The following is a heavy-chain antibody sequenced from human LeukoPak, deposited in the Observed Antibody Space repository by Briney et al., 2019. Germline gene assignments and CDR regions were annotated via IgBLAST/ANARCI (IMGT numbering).Heavy chain of an antibody. V-gene: IGHV1-69*04. D-gene: IGHD3-22*01. Sequence: ASVKVSCKASGGTFSSYAISWVRQAPGQGLEWMGRIIPIFGIANHAQKFQGRVTITADKSTSTAYMELSSLRSEDTAVYYCARGYDSSGYYHSDFDYWGQGTLVTVSS. CDR1: GGTFSSYA. CDR3: ARGYDSSGYYHSDFDY. J-gene: IGHJ4*02. CDR2: IIPIFGIA.